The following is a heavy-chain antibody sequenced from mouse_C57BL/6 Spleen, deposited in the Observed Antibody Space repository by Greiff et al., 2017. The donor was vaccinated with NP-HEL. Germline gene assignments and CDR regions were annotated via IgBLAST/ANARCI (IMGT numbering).Heavy chain of an antibody. Sequence: VQLQQSGTELVKPGASVQLSCKASGYNFTSYWMHWVKQRPGQGLEWIGNINPSNGGTNYNEKFKSKAPLTGDKSASTAYRQRSSLTSEDSAVDYCARSGGYHGAWFAYWGQGTLVTVSA. J-gene: IGHJ3*01. D-gene: IGHD1-1*01. CDR2: INPSNGGT. CDR3: ARSGGYHGAWFAY. V-gene: IGHV1-53*01. CDR1: GYNFTSYW.